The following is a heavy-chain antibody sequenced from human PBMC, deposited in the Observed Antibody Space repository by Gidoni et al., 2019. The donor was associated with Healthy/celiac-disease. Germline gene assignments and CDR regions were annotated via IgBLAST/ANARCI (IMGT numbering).Heavy chain of an antibody. J-gene: IGHJ6*03. Sequence: QVQLQESGPGLVTPSQTLSLTCTVSGGSISSGDYYRSWIRQPPGKGLEWIGYIYDSGSTYYNPCLKSRVTISVDTSKNQFSLKLSSVTAADTAVYYCARASMTTRYYYYMDVWGKGTTVTVSS. CDR2: IYDSGST. CDR3: ARASMTTRYYYYMDV. D-gene: IGHD4-17*01. V-gene: IGHV4-30-4*01. CDR1: GGSISSGDYY.